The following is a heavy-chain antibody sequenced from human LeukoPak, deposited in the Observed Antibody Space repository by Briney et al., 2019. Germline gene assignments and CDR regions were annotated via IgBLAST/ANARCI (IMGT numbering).Heavy chain of an antibody. D-gene: IGHD6-19*01. Sequence: ASVKVSCKASGYTFTGYYMHWVRQAPGQGLEWMGWINPNSGGTNYAQKFQGRVTMTRDMSTSTVYMELSSLRSEDTAVYYCARVQIAVAGTFDYWGQGTLVTVSS. CDR1: GYTFTGYY. J-gene: IGHJ4*02. CDR2: INPNSGGT. CDR3: ARVQIAVAGTFDY. V-gene: IGHV1-2*02.